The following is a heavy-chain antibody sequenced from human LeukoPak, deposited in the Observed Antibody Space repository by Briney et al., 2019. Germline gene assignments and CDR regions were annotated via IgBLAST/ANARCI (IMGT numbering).Heavy chain of an antibody. CDR2: IPYDGSNK. CDR3: ARDNGGYEDSYYYYYYMDV. CDR1: GFTFSSYG. Sequence: GGSLRLSCAASGFTFSSYGMHWVRQAPGKGLEWVAVIPYDGSNKYYADSVKGRFTISRDNSKNTLYLQMNSLRVEDTAVYYCARDNGGYEDSYYYYYYMDVWGKGTTVTISS. V-gene: IGHV3-30*03. D-gene: IGHD5-12*01. J-gene: IGHJ6*03.